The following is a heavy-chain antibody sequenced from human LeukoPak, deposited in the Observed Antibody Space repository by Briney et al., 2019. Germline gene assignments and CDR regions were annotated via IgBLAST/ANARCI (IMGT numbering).Heavy chain of an antibody. Sequence: GGSLRLSCAASGLTVSSNFMSWVRQAPGKGLQWVSIIYTSGTTFYADSVQGRFTISRDNAKNTVYLQMNSLRADDTAVYYCARVKGSGHYYGSGSFEFYYGMDVWGQGTTVTVSS. CDR3: ARVKGSGHYYGSGSFEFYYGMDV. J-gene: IGHJ6*02. CDR1: GLTVSSNF. D-gene: IGHD3-10*01. CDR2: IYTSGTT. V-gene: IGHV3-53*01.